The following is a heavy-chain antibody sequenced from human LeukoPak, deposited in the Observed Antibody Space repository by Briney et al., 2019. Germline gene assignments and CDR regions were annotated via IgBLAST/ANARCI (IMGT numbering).Heavy chain of an antibody. J-gene: IGHJ3*02. CDR3: AKRRADSGGNSALVAFDI. V-gene: IGHV3-23*01. CDR2: ITGTGATT. CDR1: GFTFSSYA. D-gene: IGHD4-23*01. Sequence: GGSLRLSCTASGFTFSSYAMSWVRQAPGKGLEWVSAITGTGATTYYADSVKGRFTISRDNSKNTLYLQMNSLRAEDTAVYYCAKRRADSGGNSALVAFDIWGQGTMVTVSS.